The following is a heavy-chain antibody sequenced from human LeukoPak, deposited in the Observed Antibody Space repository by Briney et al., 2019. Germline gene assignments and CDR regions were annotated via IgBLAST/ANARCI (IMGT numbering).Heavy chain of an antibody. J-gene: IGHJ4*02. CDR3: ARDRPSIGRSDY. Sequence: GGSLRLSCAASGFTVSSNYMSWVRQAPGKGLEWVSVIYSGGSTYYADSVKGRFTISRDNSKNTLYLQMNGLRAEDTAVYYCARDRPSIGRSDYWGQGTLVTVSS. D-gene: IGHD2-15*01. V-gene: IGHV3-53*01. CDR1: GFTVSSNY. CDR2: IYSGGST.